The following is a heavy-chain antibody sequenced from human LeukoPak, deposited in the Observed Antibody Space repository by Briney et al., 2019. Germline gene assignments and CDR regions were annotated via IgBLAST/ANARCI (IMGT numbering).Heavy chain of an antibody. V-gene: IGHV3-73*01. CDR2: IRSKANSYAT. Sequence: GGSLRLSCAASGFTFSGSAMHWVRQASGEGLEWVGRIRSKANSYATAYAASVKGRFTISRDDSKNTAYLQMNSLKTEDTAVYYCTRQVGAATHFDYWGQGTLVTVSS. J-gene: IGHJ4*02. D-gene: IGHD2-15*01. CDR1: GFTFSGSA. CDR3: TRQVGAATHFDY.